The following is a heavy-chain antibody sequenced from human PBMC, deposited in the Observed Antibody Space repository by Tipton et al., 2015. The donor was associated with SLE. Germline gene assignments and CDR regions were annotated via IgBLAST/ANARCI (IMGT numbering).Heavy chain of an antibody. Sequence: SLRLSCAASGFTFSSYAMSWVRQAPGKGLEWVAVISYDGSNKYYADSVKGRFTISRGNSKNTLYLQMNSLRAEDTAVYYCARDFSSGTPPWYFDLWGRGTLVTVSS. CDR1: GFTFSSYA. D-gene: IGHD3-22*01. CDR2: ISYDGSNK. J-gene: IGHJ2*01. V-gene: IGHV3-30-3*01. CDR3: ARDFSSGTPPWYFDL.